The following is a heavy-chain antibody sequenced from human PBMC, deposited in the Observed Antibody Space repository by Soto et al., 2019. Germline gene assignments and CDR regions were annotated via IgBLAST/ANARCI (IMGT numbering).Heavy chain of an antibody. CDR2: IYSSGVT. J-gene: IGHJ5*02. Sequence: SETLSLTCTVAGGALTGYYWTWIRQSAGKGLGWIGRIYSSGVTKYNPSLQSRVTMSLDTSQNQFSLRLASVTAGDTAVYYCASGKRYSDSFDPWGQGTLVTLST. D-gene: IGHD3-9*01. V-gene: IGHV4-4*07. CDR1: GGALTGYY. CDR3: ASGKRYSDSFDP.